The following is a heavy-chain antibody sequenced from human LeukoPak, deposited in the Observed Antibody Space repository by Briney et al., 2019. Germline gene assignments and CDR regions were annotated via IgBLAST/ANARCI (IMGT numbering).Heavy chain of an antibody. J-gene: IGHJ5*02. CDR1: GFTFSSST. CDR3: IVFGDSNH. D-gene: IGHD4-17*01. CDR2: IHTSGDT. Sequence: GGSLRLSCAASGFTFSSSTMNWVRQAPGKGLEWVSAIHTSGDTCYADSVKGRFTISRDTSKNTLYLQINSLRVEDTAVYYCIVFGDSNHWGQGTLVTVSS. V-gene: IGHV3-23*01.